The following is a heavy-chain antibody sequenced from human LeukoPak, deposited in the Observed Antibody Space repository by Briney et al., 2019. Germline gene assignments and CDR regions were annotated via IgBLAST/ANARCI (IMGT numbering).Heavy chain of an antibody. V-gene: IGHV3-21*06. Sequence: GGSLRLSCAASGFTFSGYAMNWVSQAPGKGLEWVSSINGGGNTFYADSVKGRFAISRGNAKNSLYLQMNGLRAEDTAVYYCARDPAEADCWGQGTLVTVSS. J-gene: IGHJ4*02. CDR2: INGGGNT. CDR3: ARDPAEADC. CDR1: GFTFSGYA.